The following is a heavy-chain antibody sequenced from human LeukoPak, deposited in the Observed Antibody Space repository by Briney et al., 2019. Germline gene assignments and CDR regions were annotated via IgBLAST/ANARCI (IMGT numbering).Heavy chain of an antibody. CDR2: IYYLGST. D-gene: IGHD3-10*01. Sequence: SETLYLTCTVSGGSISSYYWSWIRQPPGKGLEWVGHIYYLGSTNYNPSLKSRVTISIDTSKNYFSLKLNSEIAADTAVYYCARDRPGSYWYFDLWGRGTLVTVSS. CDR1: GGSISSYY. J-gene: IGHJ2*01. CDR3: ARDRPGSYWYFDL. V-gene: IGHV4-59*01.